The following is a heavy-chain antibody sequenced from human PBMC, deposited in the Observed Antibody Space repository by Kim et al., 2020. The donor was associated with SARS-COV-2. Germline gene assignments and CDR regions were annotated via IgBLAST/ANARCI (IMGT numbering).Heavy chain of an antibody. CDR3: ARELGEYGMDV. J-gene: IGHJ6*02. Sequence: ANSAQKFQGRVTITADKSTSTAYMELSSLRSEDTAVYYCARELGEYGMDVWGQGTTVTVSS. V-gene: IGHV1-69*04. CDR2: A. D-gene: IGHD1-26*01.